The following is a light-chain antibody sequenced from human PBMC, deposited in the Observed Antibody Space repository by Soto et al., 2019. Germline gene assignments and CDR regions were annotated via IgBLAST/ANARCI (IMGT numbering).Light chain of an antibody. Sequence: VLTQSPGTRSLSPCGTGTRSCSASQSVSSSYLAWYQQKPGQAPRLLIYGASSRATGIPDRFSGSGSGTDFTLTISRLEPEDFAVYYCQQYGSSPWTFGQGTKVDIK. J-gene: IGKJ1*01. CDR1: QSVSSSY. CDR3: QQYGSSPWT. CDR2: GAS. V-gene: IGKV3-20*01.